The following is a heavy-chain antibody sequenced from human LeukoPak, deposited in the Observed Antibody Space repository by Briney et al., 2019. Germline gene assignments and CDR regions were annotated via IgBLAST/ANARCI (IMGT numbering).Heavy chain of an antibody. D-gene: IGHD3-3*01. J-gene: IGHJ6*03. CDR1: GFTFSSYE. CDR3: ARVRSSGYDFWSGYLTENYYYYYMDV. V-gene: IGHV3-74*01. Sequence: GGSLRLSCAASGFTFSSYEMNWVRQAPGKGLVWVSRINSDGSSTSYADSVKGRFTISRDNAKNTLYLQMNSLRAEDTAVYYCARVRSSGYDFWSGYLTENYYYYYMDVWGKGTTVTVSS. CDR2: INSDGSST.